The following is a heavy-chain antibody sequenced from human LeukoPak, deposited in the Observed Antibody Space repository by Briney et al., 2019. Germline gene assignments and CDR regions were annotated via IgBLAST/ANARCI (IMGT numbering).Heavy chain of an antibody. J-gene: IGHJ4*02. D-gene: IGHD3-10*01. Sequence: GGSLRLSCAASGFTFSSYGMHWVRQAPGKGLEWVAVISYDGSNKYYVDSVKGRFTISRDNSKNTLYLQMNSLRAEDTAVYYCAKDLSPERFGELFDYWGQGTLVTVSS. CDR2: ISYDGSNK. CDR1: GFTFSSYG. CDR3: AKDLSPERFGELFDY. V-gene: IGHV3-30*18.